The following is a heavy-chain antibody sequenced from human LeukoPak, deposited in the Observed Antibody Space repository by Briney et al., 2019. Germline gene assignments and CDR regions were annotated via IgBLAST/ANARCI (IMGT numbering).Heavy chain of an antibody. CDR3: AGRDYSNYGMDY. J-gene: IGHJ4*02. D-gene: IGHD4-11*01. V-gene: IGHV3-48*04. CDR1: GFTFSSYA. CDR2: ISSSGSTI. Sequence: GGSLRLSCAASGFTFSSYAMSWVRQAPGKGLEWVSYISSSGSTIYYADSVKGRFTISRDNAKNSLYLQMNSLRAEDTAVYYCAGRDYSNYGMDYWGQGTLVTVSS.